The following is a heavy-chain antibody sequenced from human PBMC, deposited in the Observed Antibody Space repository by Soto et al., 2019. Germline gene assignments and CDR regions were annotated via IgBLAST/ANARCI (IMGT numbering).Heavy chain of an antibody. Sequence: PGGSLRLSCAASGFTFWSSAMHWVRQDPGKGLEWISGISGSGGTTYYADSVKGRFTISRDTSKYMLYLQLNNLTADDTATHYFAKWMVVTANRDYLCQGMLVNVSS. D-gene: IGHD2-21*02. CDR1: GFTFWSSA. CDR3: AKWMVVTANRDY. J-gene: IGHJ4*02. V-gene: IGHV3-23*01. CDR2: ISGSGGTT.